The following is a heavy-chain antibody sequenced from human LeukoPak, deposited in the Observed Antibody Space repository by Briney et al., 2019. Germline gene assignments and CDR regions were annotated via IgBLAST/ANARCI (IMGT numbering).Heavy chain of an antibody. J-gene: IGHJ4*02. CDR1: GGSISSYY. CDR3: ARVGDYALKD. Sequence: SETLSLTYTVSGGSISSYYWSWIRQPAGKGLEWIGRIYSSGTINFNPSLKSRVTMSVDTSKNQLSLRLSSVTAADTAVYYCARVGDYALKDWGQGTLVTVSS. V-gene: IGHV4-4*07. D-gene: IGHD3-16*01. CDR2: IYSSGTI.